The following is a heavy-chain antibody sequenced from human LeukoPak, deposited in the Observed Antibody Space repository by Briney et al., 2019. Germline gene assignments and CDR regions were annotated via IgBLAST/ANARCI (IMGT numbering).Heavy chain of an antibody. CDR3: AKDILSSSWYVGFDY. CDR2: ISGSGGST. CDR1: GFTFSSYA. D-gene: IGHD6-13*01. Sequence: GGSLRLPCAASGFTFSSYAMSWVRQAPGKGLEWVSAISGSGGSTYYADSVKGRFTISRDNSKNTLYLQMNSLRAEDTAVYYCAKDILSSSWYVGFDYWGQGTLVTVSS. V-gene: IGHV3-23*01. J-gene: IGHJ4*02.